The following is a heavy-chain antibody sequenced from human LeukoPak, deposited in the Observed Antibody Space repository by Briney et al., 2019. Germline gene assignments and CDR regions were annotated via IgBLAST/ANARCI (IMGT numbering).Heavy chain of an antibody. J-gene: IGHJ4*02. CDR3: ARVHDYGDYYFDY. Sequence: ASVKVSCKASGYTFTGYYMHWVRQAPGQGLEWMGWINPNSGGTNYAQKFQGRVTMTRDTSISTAYMELSRLRSDDTAVYYCARVHDYGDYYFDYWGQGTLVTVSS. D-gene: IGHD4-17*01. V-gene: IGHV1-2*02. CDR2: INPNSGGT. CDR1: GYTFTGYY.